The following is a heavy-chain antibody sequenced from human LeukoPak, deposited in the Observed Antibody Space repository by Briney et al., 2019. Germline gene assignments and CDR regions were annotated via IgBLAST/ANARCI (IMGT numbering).Heavy chain of an antibody. D-gene: IGHD3-10*01. J-gene: IGHJ4*02. CDR3: ASEARIYGSGSSPDY. Sequence: SETLSLTCAVYGGSFSGYYWSWIRQPPGKGLEWIGEINHSGSTNYNPSLKSRVTISVDRSKNQFSLKLSSVTAADTAVYYCASEARIYGSGSSPDYWGQGTLVTVSS. CDR2: INHSGST. CDR1: GGSFSGYY. V-gene: IGHV4-34*01.